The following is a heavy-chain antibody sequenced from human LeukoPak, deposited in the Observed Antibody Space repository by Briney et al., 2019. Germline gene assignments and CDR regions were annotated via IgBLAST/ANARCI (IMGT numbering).Heavy chain of an antibody. Sequence: SETLSLTCTVSGGSISSYYWSWIRQPPGQGLEWIGYIYYSGSTNYNPSLKSRVTISVDTSKNQFSLKLSSVTAADTAVYYCARHSPAAPRGRFDPWGQGTLVTVSS. CDR2: IYYSGST. CDR3: ARHSPAAPRGRFDP. CDR1: GGSISSYY. J-gene: IGHJ5*02. D-gene: IGHD2-2*01. V-gene: IGHV4-59*08.